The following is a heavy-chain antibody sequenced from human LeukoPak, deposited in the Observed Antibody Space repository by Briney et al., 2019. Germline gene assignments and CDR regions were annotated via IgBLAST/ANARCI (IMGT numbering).Heavy chain of an antibody. D-gene: IGHD2-8*01. V-gene: IGHV1-24*01. CDR2: FDPEDGET. CDR1: GYTLTKLS. CDR3: ATFVLMVYAYPHFDY. J-gene: IGHJ4*02. Sequence: ASVKVSCKVSGYTLTKLSLHWVRQAPGKGLEWMGGFDPEDGETIYAQKFQGRVTMTEDTSTDTAYMELSSLRSEDTAVYYCATFVLMVYAYPHFDYWGQGTLVTVSS.